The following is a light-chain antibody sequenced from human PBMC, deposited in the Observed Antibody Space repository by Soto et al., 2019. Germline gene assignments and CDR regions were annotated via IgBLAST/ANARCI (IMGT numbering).Light chain of an antibody. CDR2: VNT. CDR3: AVWDASLTGWV. J-gene: IGLJ3*02. Sequence: QSVLTQPPSVSGAPGQRVTFSCTGSDSNIGAGYSVNWYQQIPGTAPKLLVYVNTNRPSGVPDRFSGSTSGTIASLAITGLRSEDEAHYYCAVWDASLTGWVFGGGTKLTVL. CDR1: DSNIGAGYS. V-gene: IGLV1-40*01.